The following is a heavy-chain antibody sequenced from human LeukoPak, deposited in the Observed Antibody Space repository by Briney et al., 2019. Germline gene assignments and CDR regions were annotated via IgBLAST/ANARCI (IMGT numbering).Heavy chain of an antibody. J-gene: IGHJ2*01. V-gene: IGHV4-59*01. CDR1: GGSISSYY. CDR2: IYYSGST. D-gene: IGHD3-10*01. CDR3: ARGDRGVTLVWYFDL. Sequence: SSETLSLTCTVSGGSISSYYWSWIRQPPGKGLEWIGFIYYSGSTNYNPSLKSRVTISVDTSKNQFSLKLSSVTAADTAVYYCARGDRGVTLVWYFDLWGRGTLVTVS.